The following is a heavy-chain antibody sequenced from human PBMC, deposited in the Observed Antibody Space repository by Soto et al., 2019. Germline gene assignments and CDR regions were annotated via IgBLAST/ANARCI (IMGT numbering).Heavy chain of an antibody. J-gene: IGHJ3*02. Sequence: GESLKISCKGSGYSFTSYWIGWVRQMPGKGLEWMGIIYPGDSDTRYSPSFQGQVTISADKSISTAYLQWSSLKASDTAMYYCARPNPHQPSGLEQDAFDIWGRGTMVTVSS. CDR1: GYSFTSYW. CDR2: IYPGDSDT. CDR3: ARPNPHQPSGLEQDAFDI. D-gene: IGHD6-6*01. V-gene: IGHV5-51*01.